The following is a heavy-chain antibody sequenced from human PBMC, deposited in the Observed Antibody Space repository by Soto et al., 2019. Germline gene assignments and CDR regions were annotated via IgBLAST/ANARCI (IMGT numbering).Heavy chain of an antibody. CDR1: GFSFSSYD. V-gene: IGHV3-30*03. Sequence: QEQLVESGGGAVQPGRSLRLSCTASGFSFSSYDMHWVRQAPGEGLEWVSAMSFDGSYKHYADSVKGRFTISRDNSENTLYLQMNGLRPEGTAVYFCARGMIQGVVYYGVEVWGQGTTVTVS. J-gene: IGHJ6*02. D-gene: IGHD3-10*01. CDR3: ARGMIQGVVYYGVEV. CDR2: MSFDGSYK.